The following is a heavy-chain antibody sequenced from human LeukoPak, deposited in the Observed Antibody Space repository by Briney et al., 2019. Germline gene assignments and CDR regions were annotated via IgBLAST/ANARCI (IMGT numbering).Heavy chain of an antibody. CDR2: VSSGGDT. D-gene: IGHD1-26*01. Sequence: PGGSLRLSCAASGFTVSSNYMNWVRQAPGKGLEWVSVVSSGGDTYYADSERGRFVISRDHSKNTLYLQMNGLRAEDTAVYYCTRGVWDWGQGTLVTVSS. CDR3: TRGVWD. V-gene: IGHV3-53*01. CDR1: GFTVSSNY. J-gene: IGHJ4*02.